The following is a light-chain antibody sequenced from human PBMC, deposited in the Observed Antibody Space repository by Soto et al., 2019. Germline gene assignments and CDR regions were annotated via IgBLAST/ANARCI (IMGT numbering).Light chain of an antibody. CDR1: SSNIGAGFD. CDR3: CSYAGTNTYL. CDR2: SNT. J-gene: IGLJ1*01. Sequence: QAVVTQPPSVSGAPGQTVTISCTGSSSNIGAGFDVHWYQQVPGTAPKLVLYSNTARPSGVPDRFSGSRSGSSGSLTISGLQAEDEADYYCCSYAGTNTYLFGTATKLTVL. V-gene: IGLV1-40*01.